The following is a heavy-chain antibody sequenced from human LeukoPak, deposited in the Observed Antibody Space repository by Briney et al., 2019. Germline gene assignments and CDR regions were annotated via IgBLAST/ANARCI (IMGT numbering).Heavy chain of an antibody. D-gene: IGHD3-10*01. CDR3: ARSMVRGLKRGYFDY. J-gene: IGHJ4*02. V-gene: IGHV4-4*07. CDR2: IYTSGST. Sequence: SETLSLTCTVSGGSISSYYWSWFRQPAGKGLEWIGRIYTSGSTDYNPSLTSRVTVSLDTSKNQFSLKLSSMTAADTAVYYCARSMVRGLKRGYFDYWGQGALVAVSS. CDR1: GGSISSYY.